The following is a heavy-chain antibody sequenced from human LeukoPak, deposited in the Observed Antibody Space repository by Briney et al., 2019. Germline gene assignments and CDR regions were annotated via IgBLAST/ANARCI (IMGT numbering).Heavy chain of an antibody. D-gene: IGHD3-16*02. V-gene: IGHV5-51*01. CDR2: IYPGDSDT. CDR3: ARRPPFMITFGGVIVHDAFDI. Sequence: GESLKISCKGSGYSFTSYWIGWVRQMPGKGLEWMGIIYPGDSDTRYSPSFQGQVTISADKSISTAYLQWSSLKASDTAMYYCARRPPFMITFGGVIVHDAFDIWGQGTMVTVSS. J-gene: IGHJ3*02. CDR1: GYSFTSYW.